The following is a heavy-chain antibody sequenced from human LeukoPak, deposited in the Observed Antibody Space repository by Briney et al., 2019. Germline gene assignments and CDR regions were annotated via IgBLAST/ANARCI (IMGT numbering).Heavy chain of an antibody. CDR2: ISGSGGST. CDR1: GFTFSSYA. Sequence: QSGGSLRLSCAASGFTFSSYAMSWVRQAPEKGPEWVSAISGSGGSTYYADSVKGRFTISRDNSKNTLYLQMNSLRAEDTAVYYCAKDRAAWAPENNAFDIWGQGTMVTVSS. CDR3: AKDRAAWAPENNAFDI. J-gene: IGHJ3*02. D-gene: IGHD6-13*01. V-gene: IGHV3-23*01.